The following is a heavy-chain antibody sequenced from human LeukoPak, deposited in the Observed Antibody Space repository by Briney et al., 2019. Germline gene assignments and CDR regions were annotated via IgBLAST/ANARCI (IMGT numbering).Heavy chain of an antibody. CDR1: GGSISSGSYY. J-gene: IGHJ3*02. CDR2: IYTSGST. Sequence: SQTLSLTCTVSGGSISSGSYYWSWIRQPAGKGLEWIGRIYTSGSTNYNPSLKSRVTISVDTSENQFSLKLSSVTAADTAVYYCARGPLYYANAFDIWGQGTMVTVSS. D-gene: IGHD3-10*01. CDR3: ARGPLYYANAFDI. V-gene: IGHV4-61*02.